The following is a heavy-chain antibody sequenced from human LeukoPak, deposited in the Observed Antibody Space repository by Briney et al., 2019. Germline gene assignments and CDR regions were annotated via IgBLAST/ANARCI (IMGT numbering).Heavy chain of an antibody. D-gene: IGHD1-26*01. Sequence: GGSLRLSCAASGFTFSSYSMNWVRQAPGKGLECVSYISSSINTIYYADSVKGRFTISRDNAKNSLYLQMNSLRAEDTAVYYCARVRGSYYLDYWGQGTLVTVSS. CDR2: ISSSINTI. CDR3: ARVRGSYYLDY. J-gene: IGHJ4*02. V-gene: IGHV3-48*01. CDR1: GFTFSSYS.